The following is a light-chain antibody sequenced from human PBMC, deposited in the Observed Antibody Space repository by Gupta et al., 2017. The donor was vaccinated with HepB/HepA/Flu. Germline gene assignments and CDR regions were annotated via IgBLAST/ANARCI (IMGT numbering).Light chain of an antibody. CDR1: TNDVGRYNY. CDR3: ISYTTSFTWV. Sequence: QSALTQPASVSGSPGQSITISCTGTTNDVGRYNYVSWYQQHPGKAPKLIIYDVTNRPSGVSNRFSGSKSGNTASLSISGLQAEDEADYYCISYTTSFTWVFGGGTKLTVL. J-gene: IGLJ3*02. CDR2: DVT. V-gene: IGLV2-14*01.